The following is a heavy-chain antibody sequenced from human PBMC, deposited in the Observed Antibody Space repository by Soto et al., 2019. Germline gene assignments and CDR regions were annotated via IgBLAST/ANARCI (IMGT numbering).Heavy chain of an antibody. CDR2: IIPILGIA. Sequence: QVQLVHSGAEVKKPGSSVKVSCKASGGTFSSYTISWVRQAPGQGLEWMGRIIPILGIANYAQKFQGRVTITADKSTSTADMELSSLRSEDRAVYYCATADCSSTSCRRFSWFDPWGQGTLVTVSS. CDR1: GGTFSSYT. D-gene: IGHD2-2*01. CDR3: ATADCSSTSCRRFSWFDP. J-gene: IGHJ5*02. V-gene: IGHV1-69*02.